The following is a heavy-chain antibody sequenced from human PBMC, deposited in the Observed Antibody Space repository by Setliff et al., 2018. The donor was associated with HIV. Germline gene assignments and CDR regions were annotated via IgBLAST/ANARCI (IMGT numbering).Heavy chain of an antibody. V-gene: IGHV4-39*01. J-gene: IGHJ6*03. D-gene: IGHD3-9*01. Sequence: SETLSLTCTVSGGSISSSNYYWGWIRQPPGKGPEWIGSIYYSGNAYYNPSLKSRVTISLDTSENQFSLKLSSVTAADTAVYYCATRNTLRYFEWLNYYYYYMDVWGKGTTVTVSS. CDR1: GGSISSSNYY. CDR3: ATRNTLRYFEWLNYYYYYMDV. CDR2: IYYSGNA.